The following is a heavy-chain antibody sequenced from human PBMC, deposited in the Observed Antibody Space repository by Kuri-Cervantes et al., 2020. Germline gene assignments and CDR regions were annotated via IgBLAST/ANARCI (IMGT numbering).Heavy chain of an antibody. Sequence: SETLSLTCTVSGGSISSSSYYWGWIRQPPGKGLEWIGYIYYSGSTNYNPSLKSRVTISVDTSKNQFSLKLSSVTAADTAVYYCARESRVDGDLDYWGQGTLVTVSS. J-gene: IGHJ4*02. CDR3: ARESRVDGDLDY. CDR1: GGSISSSSYY. D-gene: IGHD4-17*01. V-gene: IGHV4-61*01. CDR2: IYYSGST.